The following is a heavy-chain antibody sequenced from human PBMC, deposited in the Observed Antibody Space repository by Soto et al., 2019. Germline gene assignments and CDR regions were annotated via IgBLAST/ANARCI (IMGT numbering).Heavy chain of an antibody. CDR1: GFTFNTHA. CDR3: AKGHYYDSSGHFSPATHFDY. J-gene: IGHJ4*02. CDR2: ISGSGGTT. Sequence: PGGSLRLSCVASGFTFNTHAMSWVRQAPGKGLEWVSGISGSGGTTDYADSVKGRFTISRDNSKNTLYLQMNSLRAEDTAVYYCAKGHYYDSSGHFSPATHFDYWGQGTLVTVSS. D-gene: IGHD3-22*01. V-gene: IGHV3-23*01.